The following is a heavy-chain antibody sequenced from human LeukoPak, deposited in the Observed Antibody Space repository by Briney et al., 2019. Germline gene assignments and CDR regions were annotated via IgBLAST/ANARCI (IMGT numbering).Heavy chain of an antibody. V-gene: IGHV4-39*07. D-gene: IGHD2-15*01. CDR2: IYYSGST. CDR3: ARARETVVVVAAKLSVILDAFDI. J-gene: IGHJ3*02. CDR1: GGSISSSSYY. Sequence: SETLSLTCTVSGGSISSSSYYWGWIRQPPGKGLEWIGSIYYSGSTYYNPSLKSRVTISVDTSKNQFSLKLSSVTAADTAVYYCARARETVVVVAAKLSVILDAFDIWGQGTMVTVSS.